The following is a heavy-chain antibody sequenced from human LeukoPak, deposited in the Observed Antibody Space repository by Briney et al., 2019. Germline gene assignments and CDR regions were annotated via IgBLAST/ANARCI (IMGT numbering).Heavy chain of an antibody. CDR1: GFTFSSYY. D-gene: IGHD2-15*01. CDR3: ARDGLGGSCYSF. J-gene: IGHJ4*02. V-gene: IGHV3-7*04. Sequence: GSLRLSCAASGFTFSSYYMTWVRRAPGKGLEWVANIKQDGSEMYFVDSVKGRFTISRDNARNSLYLQMNSLRVEDTAVYYCARDGLGGSCYSFWGQGTLVTVSS. CDR2: IKQDGSEM.